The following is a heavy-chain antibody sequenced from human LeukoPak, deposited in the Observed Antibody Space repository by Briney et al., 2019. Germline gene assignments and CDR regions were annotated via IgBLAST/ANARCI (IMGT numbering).Heavy chain of an antibody. Sequence: ASVKVSCKASGYTFTSYAMHWVRQAPGQRLEWMGWINAGNGNTKYSQKFQGRVTITRDTSASTAYMELSSLRSEDTAVYYCARGKSSGWYSTSDYWGQGTLVTVSS. V-gene: IGHV1-3*01. J-gene: IGHJ4*02. CDR1: GYTFTSYA. D-gene: IGHD6-19*01. CDR3: ARGKSSGWYSTSDY. CDR2: INAGNGNT.